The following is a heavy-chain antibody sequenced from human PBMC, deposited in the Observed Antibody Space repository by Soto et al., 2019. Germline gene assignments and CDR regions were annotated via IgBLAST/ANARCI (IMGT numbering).Heavy chain of an antibody. J-gene: IGHJ6*02. CDR2: ISAYNGNT. D-gene: IGHD3-22*01. V-gene: IGHV1-18*04. CDR3: ARDGMIVVVITRYYYGMDV. Sequence: ASVKVSCKASGYTFTSYGISWVRQAPGQGLEWMGWISAYNGNTNYAQKLQGGVTMTTDTSTSTAYMELRSLRSDDTAVYYCARDGMIVVVITRYYYGMDVWGQGTTVTVSS. CDR1: GYTFTSYG.